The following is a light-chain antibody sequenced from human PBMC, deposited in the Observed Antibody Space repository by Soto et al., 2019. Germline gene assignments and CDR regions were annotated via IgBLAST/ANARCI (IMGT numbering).Light chain of an antibody. V-gene: IGKV3-20*01. Sequence: EVVLSQSPGTQSLSPGEGATLSCRASQSVTNNFLAWYQQKPGQSPRLLVYTASTSAAGVQDRFSGNGSGKEFTLANTSLDPEDFAVYYCQQYGRSPLLYTFGQGTKLGVK. J-gene: IGKJ2*01. CDR3: QQYGRSPLLYT. CDR1: QSVTNNF. CDR2: TAS.